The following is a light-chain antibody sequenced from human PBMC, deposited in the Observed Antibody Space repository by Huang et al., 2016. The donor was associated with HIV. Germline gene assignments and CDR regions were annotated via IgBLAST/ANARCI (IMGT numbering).Light chain of an antibody. CDR1: QSVSSSS. CDR3: QQYGSSPLFT. J-gene: IGKJ3*01. V-gene: IGKV3-20*01. CDR2: GTS. Sequence: EIVLTQSPGTLYLSPGERATLSCRASQSVSSSSVAWYQQKPGQAPRLLIYGTSSRATVIPDRFSGSGSETDFTLIISILEPEDFAVYYCQQYGSSPLFTFGPGTKVDIK.